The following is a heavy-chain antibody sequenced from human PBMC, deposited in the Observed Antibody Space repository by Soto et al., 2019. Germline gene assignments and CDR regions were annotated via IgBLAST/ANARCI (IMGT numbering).Heavy chain of an antibody. V-gene: IGHV4-34*01. CDR1: GGSFSGYY. CDR2: INHSGST. D-gene: IGHD6-6*01. Sequence: SETLSLTCAVYGGSFSGYYWSWIRQPPGKGLEWIGEINHSGSTNYNPSLKSRVTISVDTSKNQFSLKLSSVTAADTAVYYCARGGRGWYSSSTKSLFDYWGQGTLVTVSS. J-gene: IGHJ4*02. CDR3: ARGGRGWYSSSTKSLFDY.